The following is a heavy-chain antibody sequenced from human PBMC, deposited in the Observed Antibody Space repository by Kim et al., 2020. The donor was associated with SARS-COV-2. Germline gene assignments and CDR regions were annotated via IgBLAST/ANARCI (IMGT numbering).Heavy chain of an antibody. CDR1: GGSVSSGSYY. D-gene: IGHD4-17*01. V-gene: IGHV4-61*01. Sequence: SETLSLTCTVSGGSVSSGSYYWSWIRQPPGKGLEWIGYIYYSGSTNYNPSLKSRVTISVDTSKNQFSLKLSSVTAADTAVYYCARGDSKSDSTRGLRWSRRDFDYWGQGTLVTVSS. CDR2: IYYSGST. J-gene: IGHJ4*02. CDR3: ARGDSKSDSTRGLRWSRRDFDY.